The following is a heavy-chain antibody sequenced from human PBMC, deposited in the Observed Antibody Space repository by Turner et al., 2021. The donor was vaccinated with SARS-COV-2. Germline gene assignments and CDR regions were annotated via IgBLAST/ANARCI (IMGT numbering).Heavy chain of an antibody. Sequence: QVQLVQSGAEVKKPGASVKVSCKASGYTFTSYDINWVRQATGQGLEWMGWMNPNSGNTGYAQKFQGRVTMTRNTSIITAYMELSSLGSEDTAVYYCARGLSRPYTAMVAYWGQGTLVTVSS. J-gene: IGHJ4*02. CDR3: ARGLSRPYTAMVAY. CDR2: MNPNSGNT. D-gene: IGHD5-18*01. CDR1: GYTFTSYD. V-gene: IGHV1-8*01.